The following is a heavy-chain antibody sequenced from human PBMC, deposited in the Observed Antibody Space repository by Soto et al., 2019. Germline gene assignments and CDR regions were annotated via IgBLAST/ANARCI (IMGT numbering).Heavy chain of an antibody. CDR3: ARVGLKQQPAWKY. V-gene: IGHV1-2*02. CDR1: GYTFTGYY. Sequence: ASVKVSCKASGYTFTGYYMHWVRQAPGQGLELMGWINPNSGGTNYAQKFQGRVTMTRDTSISTAYMELSRLRSDDTAVYYCARVGLKQQPAWKYWGQGTLVTVSS. D-gene: IGHD6-13*01. J-gene: IGHJ4*02. CDR2: INPNSGGT.